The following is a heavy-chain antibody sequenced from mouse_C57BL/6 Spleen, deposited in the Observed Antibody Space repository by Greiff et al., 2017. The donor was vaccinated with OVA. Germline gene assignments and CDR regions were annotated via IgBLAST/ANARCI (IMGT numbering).Heavy chain of an antibody. CDR2: IYPGSGST. J-gene: IGHJ2*01. Sequence: QVQLKQPGAELVKPGASVKMSCKASGYTFTSYWITWVKQRPGQGLEWIGDIYPGSGSTNYNEKFKSKATLTVDTSSSTAYMQLSSLTSEDSAVYYCARARGPSYYFDYWGQGTTLTVSS. CDR1: GYTFTSYW. V-gene: IGHV1-55*01. CDR3: ARARGPSYYFDY. D-gene: IGHD3-3*01.